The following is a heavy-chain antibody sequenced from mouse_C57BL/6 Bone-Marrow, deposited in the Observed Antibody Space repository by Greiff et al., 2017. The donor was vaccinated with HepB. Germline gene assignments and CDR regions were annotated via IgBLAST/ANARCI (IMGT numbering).Heavy chain of an antibody. CDR1: GYTFTSYW. Sequence: QVQLQQPGAELVKPGASVKISCKASGYTFTSYWITWVKQRPGQGLEWSGDIYLGSGSTNYNEKFKSKATLTVDTSSSTASMQLSSLTSEDAADYCCARERYDGYRYFDVWGTGTTVTVSS. V-gene: IGHV1-55*01. CDR2: IYLGSGST. J-gene: IGHJ1*03. CDR3: ARERYDGYRYFDV. D-gene: IGHD2-3*01.